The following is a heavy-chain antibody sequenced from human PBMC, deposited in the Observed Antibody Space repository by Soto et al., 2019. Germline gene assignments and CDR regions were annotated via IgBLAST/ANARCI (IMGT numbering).Heavy chain of an antibody. V-gene: IGHV1-3*01. CDR1: GYSFPTYP. CDR3: ARGPSMYSSGWYGHDY. CDR2: INGDSSDI. Sequence: ASVKVSCKASGYSFPTYPIHWVRQAPGQRLEWMGWINGDSSDIKYSQNFQGRVTFTRDTSASTAYMELSSLRSEDTAVYYCARGPSMYSSGWYGHDYWGQGTLVTVSS. D-gene: IGHD6-19*01. J-gene: IGHJ4*02.